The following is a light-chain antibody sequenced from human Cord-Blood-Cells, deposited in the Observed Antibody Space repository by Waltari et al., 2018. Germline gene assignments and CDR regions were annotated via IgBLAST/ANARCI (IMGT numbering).Light chain of an antibody. V-gene: IGKV3-11*01. CDR1: QSVSSY. J-gene: IGKJ4*01. Sequence: EIVLTQSPATLSLSPGERATLSCRASQSVSSYLAWYQQKPGQAPRLLIYDASNRVTGITARFSGSGSGTDFTLTISSLEPEDFAVYYCQQRSNWLTFGGGTKVEIK. CDR2: DAS. CDR3: QQRSNWLT.